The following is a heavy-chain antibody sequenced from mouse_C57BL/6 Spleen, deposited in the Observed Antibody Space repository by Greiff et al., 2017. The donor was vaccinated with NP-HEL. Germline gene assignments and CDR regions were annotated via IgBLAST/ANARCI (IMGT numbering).Heavy chain of an antibody. CDR3: TRASQAHFDY. J-gene: IGHJ2*01. CDR2: ISSGGDYS. D-gene: IGHD3-2*02. V-gene: IGHV5-9-1*02. CDR1: GFTFSSYA. Sequence: EVMLVESGEGLVKPGGSLKLSCAASGFTFSSYAMSWVRQTPEKRLEWVAYISSGGDYSYYAYTVKGRFTISRDTARNTLYRQMSSLKSEDTAMYYCTRASQAHFDYWGQGTTLTVSS.